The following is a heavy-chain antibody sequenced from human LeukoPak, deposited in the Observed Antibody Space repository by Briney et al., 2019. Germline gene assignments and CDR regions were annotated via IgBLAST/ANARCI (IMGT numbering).Heavy chain of an antibody. CDR1: GGSFSGYY. CDR2: INHSGST. Sequence: SETLSLTCAVYGGSFSGYYWSWIRQPPGKGLEWIGEINHSGSTNYNPSLKSRVTISVDTSKNQFSLKLSSVTAADTAVYYCARGSAGTYETYYYYCMDVWGQGTTVTVSS. V-gene: IGHV4-34*01. CDR3: ARGSAGTYETYYYYCMDV. D-gene: IGHD6-13*01. J-gene: IGHJ6*02.